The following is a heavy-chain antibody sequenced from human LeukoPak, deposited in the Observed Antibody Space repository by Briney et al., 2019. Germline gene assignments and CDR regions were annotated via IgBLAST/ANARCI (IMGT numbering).Heavy chain of an antibody. Sequence: SQTLSLTCAISGDSVSSDSAAWNGIRQSPSRGLEWLGRTYYRSKWHNVYAESVKSRIVINPDTSKNQFSLQLNSVTPEDTAVYYCARDYYYGMDVWGQGATVTVSS. CDR1: GDSVSSDSAA. J-gene: IGHJ6*02. CDR2: TYYRSKWHN. V-gene: IGHV6-1*01. CDR3: ARDYYYGMDV.